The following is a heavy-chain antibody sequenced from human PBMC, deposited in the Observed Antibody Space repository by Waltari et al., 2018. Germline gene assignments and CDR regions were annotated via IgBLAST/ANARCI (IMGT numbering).Heavy chain of an antibody. Sequence: QVQLVQSGAEVKKPGSSVKVSCKASGGTFSSYAISWVRQAPGQGLEWMGGIIPIFGTANYAQKFQGRVTITTDESTSTAYRELSSLRSEDTAVYYCARGTPRGRREKRGAYYYGMDVWGQGTTVTVSS. CDR2: IIPIFGTA. V-gene: IGHV1-69*05. D-gene: IGHD1-26*01. J-gene: IGHJ6*02. CDR1: GGTFSSYA. CDR3: ARGTPRGRREKRGAYYYGMDV.